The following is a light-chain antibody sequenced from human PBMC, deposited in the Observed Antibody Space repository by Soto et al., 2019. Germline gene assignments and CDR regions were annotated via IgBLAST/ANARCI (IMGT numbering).Light chain of an antibody. CDR2: DAS. Sequence: EIVMTQSPATLSSSPGDRVTLSCRASQSFSSYLAWYQQKPGQAPSLLIYDASNMATGIPARFSGSGSGTDFTLTISSIEPEDFAVYYCQHRSNWSPGVTFGRGTKVDIK. V-gene: IGKV3-11*01. CDR1: QSFSSY. CDR3: QHRSNWSPGVT. J-gene: IGKJ4*01.